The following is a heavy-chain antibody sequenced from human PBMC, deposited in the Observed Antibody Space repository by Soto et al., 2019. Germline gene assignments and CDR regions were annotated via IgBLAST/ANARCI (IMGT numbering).Heavy chain of an antibody. CDR3: AKDESRRNRRDCDL. CDR1: GFTFSSYA. V-gene: IGHV3-23*01. J-gene: IGHJ2*01. Sequence: EVQLLESGGGLVQPGGSLRLACAASGFTFSSYAMYWVRQAPGKGLEWVSVISGSGGSTYYADSVKGRFTISRDNSKSTLYLQMNSLRAEDTAVYYCAKDESRRNRRDCDLWGRGTLVTVSS. CDR2: ISGSGGST. D-gene: IGHD4-4*01.